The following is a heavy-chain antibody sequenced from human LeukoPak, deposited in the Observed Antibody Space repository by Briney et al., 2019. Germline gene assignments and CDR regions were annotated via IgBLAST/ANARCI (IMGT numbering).Heavy chain of an antibody. Sequence: PSETLSLTCSVSGYSISNGYYWGWIRQPPGKGLEWIESIYHSGSTYCNPSLKSRVNISVDTSKNQFSLKVNSVTAADTAVYFCARDETYSSDWQSNHYYYYMDVWGKGTTVTVSS. CDR2: IYHSGST. J-gene: IGHJ6*03. V-gene: IGHV4-38-2*02. CDR3: ARDETYSSDWQSNHYYYYMDV. CDR1: GYSISNGYY. D-gene: IGHD6-19*01.